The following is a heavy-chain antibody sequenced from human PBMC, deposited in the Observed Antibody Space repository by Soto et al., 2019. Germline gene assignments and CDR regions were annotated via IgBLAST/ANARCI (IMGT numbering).Heavy chain of an antibody. D-gene: IGHD5-12*01. CDR1: GGTFSSYA. V-gene: IGHV1-69*01. J-gene: IGHJ4*02. Sequence: QVQLVQSGAEVKKPGSSVKVSCKASGGTFSSYAISWVRQAPGQGLEWMGGIIPIFGTANYAQKFQGRVTMAADESTSTAYRELGSLRSEDTAVYYCARPRRDGYNLGVGYFDYWGQGTLVTVSS. CDR2: IIPIFGTA. CDR3: ARPRRDGYNLGVGYFDY.